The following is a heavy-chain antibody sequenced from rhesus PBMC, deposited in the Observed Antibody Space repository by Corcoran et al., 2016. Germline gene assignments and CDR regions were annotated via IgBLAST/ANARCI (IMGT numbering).Heavy chain of an antibody. CDR2: SSYSGRT. V-gene: IGHV4-122*02. D-gene: IGHD1-1*01. CDR1: GGSISSSYYY. Sequence: QVQLQESGPGLVKPSETLSLTCAVSGGSISSSYYYWSWIRQAQGKGLVWIGYSSYSGRTSYKPTHKSRDTITRETSKNQFSLKLSSVTAADTAVYYCARLPAQYGLDSWGQGVVVTVSS. J-gene: IGHJ6*01. CDR3: ARLPAQYGLDS.